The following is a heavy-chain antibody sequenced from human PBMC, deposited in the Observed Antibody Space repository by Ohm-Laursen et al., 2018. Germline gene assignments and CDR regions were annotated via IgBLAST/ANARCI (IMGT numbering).Heavy chain of an antibody. J-gene: IGHJ5*02. CDR1: GYTFTSYY. Sequence: ASVKVSCKASGYTFTSYYMHWVRQAPGQGLEWMGIINPSGGSTSYAQKFQGRVTMTRDTSTSTVYMELSSLRSEDTAVYYCAKGSRSSHYGSGRDNWFDPWGQGTLVTVSS. D-gene: IGHD3-10*01. V-gene: IGHV1-46*01. CDR3: AKGSRSSHYGSGRDNWFDP. CDR2: INPSGGST.